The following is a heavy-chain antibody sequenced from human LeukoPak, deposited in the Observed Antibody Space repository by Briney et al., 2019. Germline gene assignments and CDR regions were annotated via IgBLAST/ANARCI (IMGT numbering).Heavy chain of an antibody. V-gene: IGHV1-69*01. D-gene: IGHD3-22*01. CDR1: GGTFSSYA. CDR2: IIPIFGTA. J-gene: IGHJ1*01. Sequence: SVKVSCKASGGTFSSYASSWVRQAPGQGLEWMGGIIPIFGTANYAQKFQGRVTNTADESTSTAYMELSSLRSEDTAVYYCARAHPYYYDSSGYAEYFQHWGQGTLVTVSS. CDR3: ARAHPYYYDSSGYAEYFQH.